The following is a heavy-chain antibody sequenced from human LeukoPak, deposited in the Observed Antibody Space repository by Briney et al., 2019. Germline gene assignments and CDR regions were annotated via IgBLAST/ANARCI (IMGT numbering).Heavy chain of an antibody. CDR1: GFTFSSYS. J-gene: IGHJ4*02. CDR3: AKDGGSWAIDY. D-gene: IGHD1-26*01. Sequence: GGSLRLSCAASGFTFSSYSMNWVRQAPGKGLEWVSSISSSSCYIYYADSVKGRFTISRDNSKNTLYLQMNSLRAEDTAVYYCAKDGGSWAIDYWGQGTLVTVSS. V-gene: IGHV3-21*01. CDR2: ISSSSCYI.